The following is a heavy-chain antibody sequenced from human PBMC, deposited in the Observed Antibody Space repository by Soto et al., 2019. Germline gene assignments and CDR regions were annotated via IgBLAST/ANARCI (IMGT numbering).Heavy chain of an antibody. D-gene: IGHD6-13*01. J-gene: IGHJ5*02. V-gene: IGHV1-3*01. CDR3: ARGLAADGA. Sequence: QVQLVQSGAEVKKPGASVKVSCTASGYTFTHYAIHWVRHAPGQRLEWMGFINAGSGNTTYSQTFQGRLTFTKDTSASSAYRDLSSLRSEDTPIYYCARGLAADGAWGQGTLVTVSS. CDR1: GYTFTHYA. CDR2: INAGSGNT.